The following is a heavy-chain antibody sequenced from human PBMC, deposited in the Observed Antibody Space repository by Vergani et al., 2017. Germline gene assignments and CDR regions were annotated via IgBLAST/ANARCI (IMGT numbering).Heavy chain of an antibody. CDR2: ISGSGGST. CDR1: GFTFNHYA. J-gene: IGHJ6*02. Sequence: EVQLLESGGDLVQPGGSLRLSCAASGFTFNHYAINWVRQAPGKGLEWVSGISGSGGSTYYAGSVKGRFTISRDSSKNTLYLQMNSLSARDTAVYYCAKANPRNSGYDYLYYYHAMDVWGQGTTVTVSS. CDR3: AKANPRNSGYDYLYYYHAMDV. V-gene: IGHV3-23*01. D-gene: IGHD5-12*01.